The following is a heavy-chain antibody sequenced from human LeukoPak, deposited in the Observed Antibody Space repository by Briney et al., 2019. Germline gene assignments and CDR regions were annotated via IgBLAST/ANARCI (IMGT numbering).Heavy chain of an antibody. D-gene: IGHD6-13*01. V-gene: IGHV3-21*04. CDR3: AKHSSSWYDFYDY. CDR1: GFIFSDYS. J-gene: IGHJ4*02. Sequence: GSLRLSCAASGFIFSDYSMTWVRQAPGKGLEWVSSIRGGSDFIYHADSVKGRFTVSRDNAKNSLYLQMNSLRAEDTAVYYCAKHSSSWYDFYDYWGQGTLVTVSS. CDR2: IRGGSDFI.